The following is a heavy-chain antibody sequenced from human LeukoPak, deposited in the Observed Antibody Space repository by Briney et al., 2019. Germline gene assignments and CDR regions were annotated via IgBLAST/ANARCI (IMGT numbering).Heavy chain of an antibody. J-gene: IGHJ4*02. Sequence: GGSLRLSCAASGFTVSSNYMSWVRQAPGKGLEWVSGISWNSGSIGYADSVKGRFTISRDNAKNSLYLQMNSLRAEDTALYYCAKNAYCGGDCYSNFDYWGQGTLVTVSS. CDR1: GFTVSSNY. V-gene: IGHV3-9*01. CDR2: ISWNSGSI. D-gene: IGHD2-21*02. CDR3: AKNAYCGGDCYSNFDY.